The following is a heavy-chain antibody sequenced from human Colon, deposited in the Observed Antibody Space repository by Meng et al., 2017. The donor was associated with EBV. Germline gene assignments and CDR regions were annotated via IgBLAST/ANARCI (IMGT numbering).Heavy chain of an antibody. CDR2: IYYTGST. V-gene: IGHV4-59*03. CDR1: GGSISGYY. Sequence: HVPVQESGPGLAKPSEARSRTCRVSGGSISGYYWSWIRQSPGMELEWIGYIYYTGSTNYSPSLERRATFSVDTSKNQFSLRLTSVTAADTAIYYCAQYIRVAGTYYLDHWARESWSPSPQ. CDR3: AQYIRVAGTYYLDH. D-gene: IGHD2/OR15-2a*01. J-gene: IGHJ4*02.